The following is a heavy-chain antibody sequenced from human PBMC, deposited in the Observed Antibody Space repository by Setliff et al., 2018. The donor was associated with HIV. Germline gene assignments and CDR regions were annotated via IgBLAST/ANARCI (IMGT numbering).Heavy chain of an antibody. CDR3: AVRAYGPLEY. Sequence: PSETLSLTCAVYNASFTDYYRGWIRQAPGKGLEWIEEINQSGSTNYNSSLKNRVTMSINLSKNQFSLTLTSVTAADTAVYYCAVRAYGPLEYWAQGDQVTVSS. CDR2: INQSGST. D-gene: IGHD4-17*01. CDR1: NASFTDYY. V-gene: IGHV4-34*01. J-gene: IGHJ4*02.